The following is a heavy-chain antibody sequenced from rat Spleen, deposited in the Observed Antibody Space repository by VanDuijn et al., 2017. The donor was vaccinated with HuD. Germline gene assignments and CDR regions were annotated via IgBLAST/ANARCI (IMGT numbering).Heavy chain of an antibody. V-gene: IGHV6-13*01. D-gene: IGHD1-4*01. Sequence: EVQVLESGGGLVQPGNSLKLTCDTSGFTFSTAWMHWVRQSPDKRLDWIARIRDKSNNYATDYLESVKGRFIISRDDSKSSVFLQMNSLKEEDTGTYYCTATGLPPFDYWGQGVMVTVSS. CDR1: GFTFSTAW. CDR3: TATGLPPFDY. CDR2: IRDKSNNYAT. J-gene: IGHJ2*01.